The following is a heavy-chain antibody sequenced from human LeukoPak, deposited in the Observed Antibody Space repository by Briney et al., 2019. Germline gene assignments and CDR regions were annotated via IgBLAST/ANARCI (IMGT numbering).Heavy chain of an antibody. Sequence: KASETLSLTCTVSGGPISSGSYYWSWIRQPAGKGLEWIGRIYTSGSTNYNPSLKSRVTISVDTSKNQFSLKLSSVTAADTAVYHCAREFYSSGWETYYFDYWGQGTLVTVSS. V-gene: IGHV4-61*02. CDR3: AREFYSSGWETYYFDY. D-gene: IGHD6-19*01. CDR1: GGPISSGSYY. CDR2: IYTSGST. J-gene: IGHJ4*02.